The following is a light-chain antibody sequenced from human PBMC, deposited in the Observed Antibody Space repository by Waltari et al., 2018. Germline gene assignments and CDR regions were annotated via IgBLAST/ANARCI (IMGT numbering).Light chain of an antibody. CDR3: QQYETLPWT. CDR2: AAS. V-gene: IGKV1-33*01. CDR1: QDISNY. J-gene: IGKJ1*01. Sequence: DIQMTQSQSSLSASVGDRVTITCQASQDISNYLNWYHQKPGKAPPLLIFAASNLKTGVPSRFSGSGSGTDFTFAISSLQPEDIGTYYCQQYETLPWTFGQVTKVEIK.